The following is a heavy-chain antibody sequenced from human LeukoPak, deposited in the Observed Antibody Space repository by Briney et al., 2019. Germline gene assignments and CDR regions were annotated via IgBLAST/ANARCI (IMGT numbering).Heavy chain of an antibody. Sequence: ASVKVSCKASGGTFSSYAISWVRQAPGQGLEWMGGIIPIFGTSNYAQKFQGRVTITADESTSTAYMELSSLRSEDTAVYYCARVGGYCSSTSCYPHTQRPVPFDPWGQGTLVTVSS. D-gene: IGHD2-2*01. J-gene: IGHJ5*02. CDR2: IIPIFGTS. CDR3: ARVGGYCSSTSCYPHTQRPVPFDP. CDR1: GGTFSSYA. V-gene: IGHV1-69*13.